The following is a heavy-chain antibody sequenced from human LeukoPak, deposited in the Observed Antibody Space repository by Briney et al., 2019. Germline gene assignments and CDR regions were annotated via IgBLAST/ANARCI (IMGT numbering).Heavy chain of an antibody. D-gene: IGHD6-6*01. CDR1: GGSISSGSYY. V-gene: IGHV4-61*02. J-gene: IGHJ4*02. CDR3: ARGPGGSSSSDFDY. CDR2: IYTSGST. Sequence: SETLSLTCTVSGGSISSGSYYWSWIRQAAGKGLKWIGRIYTSGSTNYNPSLKSRVTISVDTSKNQFSLKLSSVTAADTAVYYCARGPGGSSSSDFDYWGQGTLVTVSS.